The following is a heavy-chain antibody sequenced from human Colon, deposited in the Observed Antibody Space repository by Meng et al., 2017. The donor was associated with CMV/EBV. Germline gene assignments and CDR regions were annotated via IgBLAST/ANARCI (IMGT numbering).Heavy chain of an antibody. CDR1: GYTFTAYY. D-gene: IGHD1-26*01. CDR3: SRGRGASSWFDP. J-gene: IGHJ5*02. V-gene: IGHV1-2*06. CDR2: LNTDNGGT. Sequence: CEASGYTFTAYYIHWVRQAPGQGLEWVGRLNTDNGGTIYARKFQGRVTMTRDTSIRTAYMELSRLSSDDTAVYYCSRGRGASSWFDPWGHGTLVTVSS.